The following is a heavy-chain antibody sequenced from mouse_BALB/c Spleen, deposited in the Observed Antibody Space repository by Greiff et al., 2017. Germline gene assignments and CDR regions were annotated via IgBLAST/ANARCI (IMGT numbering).Heavy chain of an antibody. V-gene: IGHV2-9*02. D-gene: IGHD2-4*01. CDR1: GFSLTSYG. J-gene: IGHJ3*01. CDR2: IWAGGST. CDR3: ARELRAWFAY. Sequence: VQGVESGPGLVAPSQSLSITCTVSGFSLTSYGVHWVRQPPGKGLEWLGVIWAGGSTNYNSALMSRLSISKDNSKSQVFLKMNSLQTDDTAMYYCARELRAWFAYWGQGTLVTVSA.